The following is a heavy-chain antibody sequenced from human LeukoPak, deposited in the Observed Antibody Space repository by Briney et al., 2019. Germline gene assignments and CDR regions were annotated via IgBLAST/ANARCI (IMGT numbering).Heavy chain of an antibody. J-gene: IGHJ6*04. Sequence: ASVKISCKVSGYTFTDYYMHWVQQAPGQGLEWMGRINPNSGGTNYAQKFQGRVTMTRDTSISTAYMELSRLRSDDTAVYYCARDRAIFGVMDVWGKGTTVTVSS. CDR1: GYTFTDYY. CDR2: INPNSGGT. CDR3: ARDRAIFGVMDV. D-gene: IGHD3-3*01. V-gene: IGHV1-2*06.